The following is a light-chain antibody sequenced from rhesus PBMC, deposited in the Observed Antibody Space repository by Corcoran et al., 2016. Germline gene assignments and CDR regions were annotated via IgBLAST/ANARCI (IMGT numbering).Light chain of an antibody. CDR3: PQHDNSPFT. CDR1: QGISNW. J-gene: IGKJ3*01. V-gene: IGKV1-69*01. CDR2: RAS. Sequence: DIQMTQSPSSLPASVGDRVTITRRASQGISNWLAWYQQKPGKAPKLLIYRASMLETGVPTRFSGSGSGTDFTLTISSLQPKDIAPYYFPQHDNSPFTFGPGTKLDI.